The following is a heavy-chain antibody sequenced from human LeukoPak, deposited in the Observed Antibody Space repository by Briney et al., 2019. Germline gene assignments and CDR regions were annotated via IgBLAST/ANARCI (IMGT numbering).Heavy chain of an antibody. CDR3: AMAPFDWYFDL. D-gene: IGHD3-16*01. V-gene: IGHV4-39*07. J-gene: IGHJ2*01. CDR2: VYYSGST. Sequence: KTSETLSLTCTVSGGSISNYYWGWIRQPPEKRLEWIGTVYYSGSTYYNPSLKSRVTISVDTSKNQFSLKLSSVTAADTAVYYCAMAPFDWYFDLWGRGTLVTVSS. CDR1: GGSISNYY.